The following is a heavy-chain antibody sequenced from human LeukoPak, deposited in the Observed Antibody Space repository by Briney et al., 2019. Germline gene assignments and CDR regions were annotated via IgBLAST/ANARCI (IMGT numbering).Heavy chain of an antibody. Sequence: GGSLRLSCAASGFTVSSNYMSWVRQAPGKGLEWVSVIYSGGSTYYADSVKGRFTISRDNSKNTLYLQMNSLRAEDTAVYYCARAIVATIGGGNYWGQGTLVTVSS. V-gene: IGHV3-53*05. J-gene: IGHJ4*02. CDR3: ARAIVATIGGGNY. CDR1: GFTVSSNY. CDR2: IYSGGST. D-gene: IGHD5-12*01.